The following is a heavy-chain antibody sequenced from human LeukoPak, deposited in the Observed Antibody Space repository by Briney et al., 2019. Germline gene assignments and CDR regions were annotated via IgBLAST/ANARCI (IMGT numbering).Heavy chain of an antibody. CDR2: TFYRSTWYN. Sequence: PSQTLSLTCAISGDSVSSNTAAWNWIRQSPSRGLEWLGRTFYRSTWYNDYAVSVRSRITVNPDTSQNQFSLHVDSVTPEDTAVYYCAREVAGSWSFDIWGQGTSVTVSS. CDR1: GDSVSSNTAA. J-gene: IGHJ3*02. D-gene: IGHD6-19*01. V-gene: IGHV6-1*01. CDR3: AREVAGSWSFDI.